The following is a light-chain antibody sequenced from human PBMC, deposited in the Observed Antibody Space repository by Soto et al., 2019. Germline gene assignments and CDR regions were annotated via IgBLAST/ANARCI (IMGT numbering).Light chain of an antibody. Sequence: ESVLTQSPGTLSLSPGERATLSCRARQSISSSNLAWYQQKPGQAPRLLLYGASNRAAGIPERFSGSGSGTDFHLTISRMEPEDFVVYYCQQYGRSPDWDRWTFGQGTKVEVK. CDR2: GAS. V-gene: IGKV3-20*01. CDR3: QQYGRSPDWDRWT. J-gene: IGKJ1*01. CDR1: QSISSSN.